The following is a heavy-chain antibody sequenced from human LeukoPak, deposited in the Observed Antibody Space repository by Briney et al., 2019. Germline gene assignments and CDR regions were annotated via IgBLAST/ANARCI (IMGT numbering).Heavy chain of an antibody. CDR1: GGSIRSYY. J-gene: IGHJ4*02. D-gene: IGHD5-18*01. CDR2: IYYSGST. V-gene: IGHV4-59*01. CDR3: ARYTAKAHFYY. Sequence: SETLSLTCTVSGGSIRSYYWSWIRQPPGKELKWIGYIYYSGSTNYNPSLKSRVTISVDTSKNQFSLKLSSVTAADTAVYYCARYTAKAHFYYWGQGTLVTVSS.